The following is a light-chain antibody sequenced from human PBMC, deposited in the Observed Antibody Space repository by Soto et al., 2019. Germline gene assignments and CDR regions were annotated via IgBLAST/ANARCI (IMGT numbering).Light chain of an antibody. J-gene: IGKJ4*01. CDR3: QQYYSTPLT. CDR2: WAS. V-gene: IGKV4-1*01. Sequence: DIVMNQSPDSLAVSLGERATINCKSSQSVLYSSNNKNYLAWYHQKSGQPPKLLIYWASTRESGVPDRFSGSGSGTDFTLTISSLQAEDVAVYYCQQYYSTPLTFGGGTKVEIK. CDR1: QSVLYSSNNKNY.